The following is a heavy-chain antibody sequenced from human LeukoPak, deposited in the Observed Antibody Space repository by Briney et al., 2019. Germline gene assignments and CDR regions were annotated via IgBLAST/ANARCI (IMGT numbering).Heavy chain of an antibody. V-gene: IGHV3-23*01. CDR2: ISGSGGST. CDR1: GFTFSSYA. D-gene: IGHD1-26*01. CDR3: AKFELAKQFSGSYYSDY. J-gene: IGHJ4*02. Sequence: GESLRLSCAASGFTFSSYAMSWVRQAPGKGLEWVSAISGSGGSTYYADSVKGRFTISRDNSKNTLYLQMNSLRAEDTAVYYCAKFELAKQFSGSYYSDYWGQGTLVTVSS.